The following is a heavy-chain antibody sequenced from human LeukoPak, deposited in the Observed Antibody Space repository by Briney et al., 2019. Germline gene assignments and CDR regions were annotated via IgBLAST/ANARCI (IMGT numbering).Heavy chain of an antibody. CDR1: GFTFSTYA. Sequence: GGSLRLSCAASGFTFSTYAMSWVRQAPGKGLEWVPAIRDSGVGTYYADSVRGRFTISRDNSKNTMFLQMNSLRAEDTAVYYCARDGRLTTFDYWGQGTLVTVSS. D-gene: IGHD4/OR15-4a*01. CDR2: IRDSGVGT. CDR3: ARDGRLTTFDY. J-gene: IGHJ4*02. V-gene: IGHV3-23*01.